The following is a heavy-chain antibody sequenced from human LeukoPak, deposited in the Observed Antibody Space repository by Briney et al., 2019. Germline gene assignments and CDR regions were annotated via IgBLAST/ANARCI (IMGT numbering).Heavy chain of an antibody. CDR1: GGSISSGGYY. Sequence: SETLSLTCTVSGGSISSGGYYWSWIRQHPGKGLEWIGYIYYSGSTYYNPSLKSRVTISVDTSKNQFSLKLSSVTAADTAVYYCARLHSQDYFDYWGQGTLVTVSS. D-gene: IGHD4-11*01. V-gene: IGHV4-31*03. CDR3: ARLHSQDYFDY. CDR2: IYYSGST. J-gene: IGHJ4*02.